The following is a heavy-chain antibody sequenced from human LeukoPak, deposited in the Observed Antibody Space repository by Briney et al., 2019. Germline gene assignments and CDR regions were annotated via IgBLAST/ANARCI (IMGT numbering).Heavy chain of an antibody. Sequence: SETLSLTCAVYGGSFSGYYWSWIRQPPGKGLEWIGYIYYSGSTNYNPSLKSRVTISVDTSKNQFSLKLSSVTAADTAVYYCARVGYSSSGNYYNDRGAFDYWGQGTLVTVSS. D-gene: IGHD3-10*01. CDR1: GGSFSGYY. J-gene: IGHJ4*02. V-gene: IGHV4-59*01. CDR2: IYYSGST. CDR3: ARVGYSSSGNYYNDRGAFDY.